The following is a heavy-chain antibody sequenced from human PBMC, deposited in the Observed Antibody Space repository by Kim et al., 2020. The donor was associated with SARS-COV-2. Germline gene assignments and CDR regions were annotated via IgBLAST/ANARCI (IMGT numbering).Heavy chain of an antibody. V-gene: IGHV3-30*18. CDR1: GFSFSTYG. CDR3: AKEVAVGTIFRGLAP. J-gene: IGHJ5*02. Sequence: GGSLRLSCAASGFSFSTYGMQWFRQAPGKGLEWVAVIAYDGSNEFYADSVKGRFTISRDNSKSTLYLQLNSLRVEDTAVYYCAKEVAVGTIFRGLAPWGQGTLVTVSS. CDR2: IAYDGSNE. D-gene: IGHD3-10*01.